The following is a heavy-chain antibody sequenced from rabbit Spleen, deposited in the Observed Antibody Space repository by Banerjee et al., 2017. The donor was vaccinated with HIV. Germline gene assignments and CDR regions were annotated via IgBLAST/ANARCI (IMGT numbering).Heavy chain of an antibody. D-gene: IGHD4-1*01. V-gene: IGHV1S40*01. J-gene: IGHJ4*01. CDR2: IAGSSSGFT. CDR1: GFSFSSSDY. CDR3: ARDLAGVIGWNFSL. Sequence: QSLEESVGGLVQPEGSLALTCKASGFSFSSSDYICWVRQAPGKGLEWISCIAGSSSGFTYSATWAKGRFTISKTSSTTVTLQMTSLTAADTATYFCARDLAGVIGWNFSLWGPGTLVTVS.